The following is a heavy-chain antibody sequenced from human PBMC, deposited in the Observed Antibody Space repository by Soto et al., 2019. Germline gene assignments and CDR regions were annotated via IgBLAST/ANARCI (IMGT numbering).Heavy chain of an antibody. D-gene: IGHD3-22*01. Sequence: PSETLSLTCTVSGGSISSVDHYWNWIRQPPGKGLEWIGYIYYSGSTYYNPSLKSRVTMSVDTTENQFSLKLSSVTAADTAVYYCARDTGDYYDSSGSLHYWGQGILVTVSS. CDR1: GGSISSVDHY. J-gene: IGHJ4*02. V-gene: IGHV4-30-4*01. CDR2: IYYSGST. CDR3: ARDTGDYYDSSGSLHY.